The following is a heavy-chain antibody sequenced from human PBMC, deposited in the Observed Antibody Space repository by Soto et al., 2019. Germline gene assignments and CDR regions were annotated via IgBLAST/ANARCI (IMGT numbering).Heavy chain of an antibody. J-gene: IGHJ6*02. CDR2: MSFDGNSK. CDR3: AKPPDPALYYNAMDV. V-gene: IGHV3-30-3*02. Sequence: SGGSLRLSCAASGFAVSSYSMHWVRQAPGKGLEWVAAMSFDGNSKYFADSVKGRFTISRDNSKNTLYLQMNSLRAEDTAVYYCAKPPDPALYYNAMDVWGQGTTVTVSS. CDR1: GFAVSSYS.